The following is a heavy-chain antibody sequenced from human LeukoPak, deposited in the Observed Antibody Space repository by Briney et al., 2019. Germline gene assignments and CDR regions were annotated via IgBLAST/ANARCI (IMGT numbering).Heavy chain of an antibody. CDR2: INSDGSEG. V-gene: IGHV3-7*03. J-gene: IGHJ3*01. CDR3: ARSSYSSSSSV. CDR1: GFTFSGFW. Sequence: GGSLRLSCAVSGFTFSGFWMSWSRQAPGKGLEWVASINSDGSEGYYADVVKGRFTISRDNAKNSLYLQVNSLRAEDAAVYYCARSSYSSSSSVWGQGTMVTVSS. D-gene: IGHD6-6*01.